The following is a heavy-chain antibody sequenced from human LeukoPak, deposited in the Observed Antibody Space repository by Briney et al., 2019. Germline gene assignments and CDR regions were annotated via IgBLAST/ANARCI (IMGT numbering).Heavy chain of an antibody. CDR3: ARRADIVDK. Sequence: TSETLSLTRTLSGGSISSYSWSGIRQPPGKGLEWIGYIYYSGRTNYNPSLKSRVTISLDTSKNQFSLKVSSVTAADTAVYYCARRADIVDKWGPETLVTVSS. CDR1: GGSISSYS. CDR2: IYYSGRT. J-gene: IGHJ4*02. V-gene: IGHV4-59*01. D-gene: IGHD5-12*01.